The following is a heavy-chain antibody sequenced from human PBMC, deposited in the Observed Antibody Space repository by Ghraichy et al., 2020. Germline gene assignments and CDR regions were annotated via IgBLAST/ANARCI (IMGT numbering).Heavy chain of an antibody. CDR1: GFTFSSYA. CDR3: AKDRWGCSGGSCPDSY. Sequence: GSLRLSCAASGFTFSSYALSWVRQAPGKGLEWVSAISGSGGSTYYADSVKGRFTISRDNSKNILYLQMNSLRAEDTAVYYCAKDRWGCSGGSCPDSYWGQGTLVTVSS. D-gene: IGHD2-15*01. CDR2: ISGSGGST. V-gene: IGHV3-23*01. J-gene: IGHJ4*02.